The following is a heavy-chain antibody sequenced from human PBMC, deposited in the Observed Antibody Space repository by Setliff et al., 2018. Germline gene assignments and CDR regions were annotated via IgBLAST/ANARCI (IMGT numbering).Heavy chain of an antibody. CDR3: ARDPTRFTKFRGVSIRYFYMDV. J-gene: IGHJ6*03. CDR1: GFSFRSYW. Sequence: GGSLRLSCAASGFSFRSYWMAWVRQAPGKGLEWVANTKEDGSERFYGDSVRGRFIVSRDNAKNSLFLQIIDLRVEDTAVYYCARDPTRFTKFRGVSIRYFYMDVWGKGTTVTVSS. D-gene: IGHD3-10*01. CDR2: TKEDGSER. V-gene: IGHV3-7*01.